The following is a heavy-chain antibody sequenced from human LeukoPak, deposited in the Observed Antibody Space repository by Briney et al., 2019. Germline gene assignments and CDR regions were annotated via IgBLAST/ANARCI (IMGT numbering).Heavy chain of an antibody. CDR1: GFTFSSYG. Sequence: GGSLRLSCAASGFTFSSYGMHWVRQAPGKGLEWVAFIRYDGSNKYYAHSVKGRFTISRDNSKNTLYLQMNSLRAEDTAVYYCARRAGAYSHPYDYWGQGTLVTVSS. CDR3: ARRAGAYSHPYDY. J-gene: IGHJ4*02. V-gene: IGHV3-30*02. D-gene: IGHD4/OR15-4a*01. CDR2: IRYDGSNK.